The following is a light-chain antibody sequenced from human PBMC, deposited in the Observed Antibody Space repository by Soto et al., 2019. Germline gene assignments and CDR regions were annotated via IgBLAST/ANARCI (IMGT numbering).Light chain of an antibody. Sequence: DIHMTLPPSSLSPSVGDRVTITCRASRSISDWLAWYQQKPGKAPELLIFDASNLKSGVSSRFSGSGSGTKFTLTIASLQPDDFATYYCQQYETFSGTFGPGTKVDIK. CDR3: QQYETFSGT. J-gene: IGKJ1*01. V-gene: IGKV1-5*01. CDR2: DAS. CDR1: RSISDW.